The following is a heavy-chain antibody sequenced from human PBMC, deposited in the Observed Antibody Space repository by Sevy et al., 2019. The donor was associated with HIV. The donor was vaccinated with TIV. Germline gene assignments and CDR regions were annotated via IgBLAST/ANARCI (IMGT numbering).Heavy chain of an antibody. J-gene: IGHJ4*02. CDR3: ARELGVAGPEEFDY. CDR1: GFTFSFYT. D-gene: IGHD6-19*01. CDR2: VSYDGRNK. V-gene: IGHV3-30*09. Sequence: GGSLRLSCVASGFTFSFYTMHWVRQAPGKGLEWVAAVSYDGRNKYYADSVKGRFAISRDNSNNTLFLQMNTLRGDDTAVHYCARELGVAGPEEFDYWGQGTLVTVSS.